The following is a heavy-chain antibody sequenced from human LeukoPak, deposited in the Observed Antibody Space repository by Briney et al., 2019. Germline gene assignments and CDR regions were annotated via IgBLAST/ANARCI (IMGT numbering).Heavy chain of an antibody. CDR1: GFSFSSYA. CDR3: SGQNSSCSVVDY. Sequence: GGSREGFRAASGFSFSSYALNWVGQAPGKGLEWVSYISSSGSIMYSADSVKGRFTISRDNAKNSLYLQMNSLRAEDTAIYYRSGQNSSCSVVDYWGQRESVSVSS. CDR2: ISSSGSIM. J-gene: IGHJ4*02. V-gene: IGHV3-48*03. D-gene: IGHD6-13*01.